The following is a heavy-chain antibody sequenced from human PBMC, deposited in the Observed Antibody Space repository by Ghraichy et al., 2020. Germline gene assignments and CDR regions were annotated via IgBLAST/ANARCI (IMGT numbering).Heavy chain of an antibody. V-gene: IGHV4-39*01. J-gene: IGHJ4*02. D-gene: IGHD2-2*02. CDR2: IYYSGST. Sequence: SETLSLTCTVSGGSISSSSYYWGWIRQPPGKGLEWIGSIYYSGSTYYNPSLKSRVTISVDTSKNQFSLKLSSVTAADTAVYYCARSPNSYCSSTSCYIRGYYFDYWGQGTLVTVSS. CDR1: GGSISSSSYY. CDR3: ARSPNSYCSSTSCYIRGYYFDY.